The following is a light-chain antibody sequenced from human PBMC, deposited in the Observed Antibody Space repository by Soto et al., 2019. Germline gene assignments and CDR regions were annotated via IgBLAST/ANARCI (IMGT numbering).Light chain of an antibody. CDR2: DAS. J-gene: IGKJ4*01. CDR3: QQRNNWPPAT. CDR1: QSVGRH. Sequence: PGARATLSCRASQSVGRHLAWYQQKPGQAPRLLIYDASNRATGVPARFSGSGSGTDFTLSISSLEPEDFAVYYCQQRNNWPPATFGGGTKVEIK. V-gene: IGKV3-11*01.